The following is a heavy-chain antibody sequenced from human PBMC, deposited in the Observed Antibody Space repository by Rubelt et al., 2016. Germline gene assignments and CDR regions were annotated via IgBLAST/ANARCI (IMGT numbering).Heavy chain of an antibody. D-gene: IGHD2-2*01. CDR2: INHGGST. CDR1: GGTFSGYL. J-gene: IGHJ3*01. Sequence: QVQLQQWGAGLLKPSETLSLTCAVYGGTFSGYLWSWIRQPPGKGLEWIGEINHGGSTNYNPSLKSRVTISIDTSRNQFSLKLTSVTAADTAVYYCARAPGYEDAFDLWGPGTRVSVAS. CDR3: ARAPGYEDAFDL. V-gene: IGHV4-34*01.